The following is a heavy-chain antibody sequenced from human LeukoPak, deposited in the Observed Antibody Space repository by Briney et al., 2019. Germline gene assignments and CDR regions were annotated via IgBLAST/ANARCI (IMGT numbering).Heavy chain of an antibody. CDR2: INPSGGST. Sequence: SVKVSCKASGYTFTSYYMHWVRQAPGQGLEWMGIINPSGGSTRSAQRFQGRVTMTRDTSTSTVYMELSSLRSGDTAVYYCARGIVGATSSPDYWGQGTLVTVSS. CDR1: GYTFTSYY. CDR3: ARGIVGATSSPDY. J-gene: IGHJ4*02. D-gene: IGHD1-26*01. V-gene: IGHV1-46*01.